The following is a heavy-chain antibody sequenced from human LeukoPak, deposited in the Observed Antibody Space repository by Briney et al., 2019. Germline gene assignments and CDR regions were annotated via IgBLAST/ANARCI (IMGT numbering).Heavy chain of an antibody. CDR1: GFTFSSYA. Sequence: PGGSPRLSCAASGFTFSSYAMSWVRQAPGKGLEWVSAISGSGGSTYCADSVKGRFTISRDNSKNTLYLQMNSLRAEDTAVYYCAKDQQWLPEGDYWGQGTLVTVSS. J-gene: IGHJ4*02. CDR3: AKDQQWLPEGDY. D-gene: IGHD6-19*01. CDR2: ISGSGGST. V-gene: IGHV3-23*01.